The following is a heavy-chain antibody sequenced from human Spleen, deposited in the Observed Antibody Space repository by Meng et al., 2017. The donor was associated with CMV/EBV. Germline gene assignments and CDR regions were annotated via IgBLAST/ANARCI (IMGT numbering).Heavy chain of an antibody. CDR2: IKQDGSEK. Sequence: GGSLRLSCAASGFSFSDYWMSWVRQAPGKGLEWVANIKQDGSEKYYVDSVKGRFAISRDNSKNTLYLQMNSLRAEDTAAYYCAKDLSRYYYYFGMDAWGQGTTVTVSS. CDR1: GFSFSDYW. D-gene: IGHD6-13*01. J-gene: IGHJ6*02. V-gene: IGHV3-7*03. CDR3: AKDLSRYYYYFGMDA.